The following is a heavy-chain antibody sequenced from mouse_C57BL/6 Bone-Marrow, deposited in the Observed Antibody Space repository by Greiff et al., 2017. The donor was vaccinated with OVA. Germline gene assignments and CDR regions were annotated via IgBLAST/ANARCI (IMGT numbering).Heavy chain of an antibody. D-gene: IGHD2-3*01. V-gene: IGHV2-2*01. CDR2: IWSGGST. CDR1: GFSLTSYG. Sequence: QVQLQQSGPGLVQPSQSLSITCTVSGFSLTSYGVHWVRQSPGKGLEWLGVIWSGGSTDYNAAFISRLSISKDNSKSQVFFKMNSLQADDTAIYYCARYDGYYEDYYAMDYWGQGTSVTVSS. J-gene: IGHJ4*01. CDR3: ARYDGYYEDYYAMDY.